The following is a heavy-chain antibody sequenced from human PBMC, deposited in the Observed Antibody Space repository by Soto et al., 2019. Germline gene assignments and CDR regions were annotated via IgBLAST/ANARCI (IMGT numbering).Heavy chain of an antibody. Sequence: ELQLVESGGGLVQPGGSLRLSCEASGFTFSSYWMYWVRQAPGKGLVWVSRINSDESTTSYADSVKGRFTISRDNAKNTLYLQMYSLRAEDTAVYYCAIDNYGYPEYWGQGTLVTVSS. CDR1: GFTFSSYW. D-gene: IGHD4-17*01. CDR2: INSDESTT. V-gene: IGHV3-74*01. CDR3: AIDNYGYPEY. J-gene: IGHJ4*02.